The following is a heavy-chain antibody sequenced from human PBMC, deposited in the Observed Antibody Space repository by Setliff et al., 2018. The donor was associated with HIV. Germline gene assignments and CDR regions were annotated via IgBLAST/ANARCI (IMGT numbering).Heavy chain of an antibody. V-gene: IGHV1-2*02. Sequence: ASVKVSCKASGYTFTGYYIHWVRQAPGQGLEWMGWINPNSGGTNYAQKFQGRVTMTRDTSISTAYMELSNLGSEDTAVYYCARRIGFDVWGQGTMVTVSS. CDR1: GYTFTGYY. J-gene: IGHJ3*01. CDR2: INPNSGGT. D-gene: IGHD2-15*01. CDR3: ARRIGFDV.